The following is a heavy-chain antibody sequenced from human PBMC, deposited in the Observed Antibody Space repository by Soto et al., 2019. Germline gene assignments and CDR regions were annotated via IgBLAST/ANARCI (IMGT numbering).Heavy chain of an antibody. CDR2: VNLDGTIT. V-gene: IGHV3-74*01. D-gene: IGHD3-22*01. Sequence: PGGSLRLSCAASGFTFSGYWMHWVRQTPGKGLVWVSRVNLDGTITSYADSVKGRFTLSRDNAKNTLFLQMNSLRAEDTALYYCAKDPEVGGYYDSPFDDWGQGTLVNVSS. CDR3: AKDPEVGGYYDSPFDD. J-gene: IGHJ4*02. CDR1: GFTFSGYW.